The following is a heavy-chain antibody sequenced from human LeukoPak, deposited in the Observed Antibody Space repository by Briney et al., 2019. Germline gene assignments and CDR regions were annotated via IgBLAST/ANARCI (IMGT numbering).Heavy chain of an antibody. J-gene: IGHJ4*02. CDR2: IKSKSGGGTT. V-gene: IGHV3-15*01. Sequence: PGGSLRLSCAASGFTFSNAWMSWVRQAPGKGLEWVGRIKSKSGGGTTEYAAPVKGRFTISRDDSKNTLYQQMNSRKTEDTTVDYCTTGTMFTFGGVIVRDYWGQGTLVTVSS. CDR1: GFTFSNAW. CDR3: TTGTMFTFGGVIVRDY. D-gene: IGHD3-16*02.